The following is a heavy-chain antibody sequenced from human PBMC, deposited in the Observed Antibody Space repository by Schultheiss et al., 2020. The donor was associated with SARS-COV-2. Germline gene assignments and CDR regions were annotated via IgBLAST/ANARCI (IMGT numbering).Heavy chain of an antibody. Sequence: GGSLRLSCTTSGFTFGDYGISWVRQAPGKGLEWVAVISKDGSSEYYTDSVKGRFTISRDNAKNTLFLQMNSLRSDDTAVYYCARVFSYGDYPEYFQHWGQGTLVTVSS. CDR2: ISKDGSSE. D-gene: IGHD4-17*01. CDR1: GFTFGDYG. CDR3: ARVFSYGDYPEYFQH. J-gene: IGHJ1*01. V-gene: IGHV3-30*03.